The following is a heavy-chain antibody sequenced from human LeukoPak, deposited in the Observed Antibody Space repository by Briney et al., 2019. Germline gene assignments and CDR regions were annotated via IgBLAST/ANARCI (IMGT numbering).Heavy chain of an antibody. Sequence: GGSLRLSCAVSGFSFSSYWIHWVRQAPGKGLEWVASIRQDGGEKSYVDSVKGRFTISRDNTKNSLYLQKTSLRAEDTGVYYCARDGTAAGLYFDLWGQGTLVTVSS. CDR2: IRQDGGEK. CDR3: ARDGTAAGLYFDL. J-gene: IGHJ4*01. D-gene: IGHD6-13*01. CDR1: GFSFSSYW. V-gene: IGHV3-7*01.